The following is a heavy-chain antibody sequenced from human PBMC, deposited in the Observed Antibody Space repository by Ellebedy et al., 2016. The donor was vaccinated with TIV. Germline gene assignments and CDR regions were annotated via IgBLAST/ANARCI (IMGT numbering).Heavy chain of an antibody. V-gene: IGHV1-69*13. D-gene: IGHD6-13*01. CDR2: IIPIFGTA. J-gene: IGHJ6*02. Sequence: SVKVSCXASGGTFSSYAISWVRQAPGQGLEWMGGIIPIFGTANYAQKFQGRVTITADESTSTAYMELSSLRSEDTAVYYCAVSGSWRHYYYYYGMDVWGQGTTVTVSS. CDR3: AVSGSWRHYYYYYGMDV. CDR1: GGTFSSYA.